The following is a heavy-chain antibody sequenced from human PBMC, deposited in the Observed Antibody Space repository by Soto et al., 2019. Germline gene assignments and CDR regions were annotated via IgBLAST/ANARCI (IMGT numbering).Heavy chain of an antibody. V-gene: IGHV3-30*18. CDR3: AKDFLRGYCSGGTCLGMDV. D-gene: IGHD2-15*01. CDR2: ISHDGSHK. Sequence: QVQLVESGGGVVQPGRSLRLSCAASGFTFSSNIMHWVRQAPGKGLEWVAVISHDGSHKYYEDSVKGRFTISGDNSKNTLYLQMNSLRAEDTAVYFCAKDFLRGYCSGGTCLGMDVWGQGTTVTVSS. J-gene: IGHJ6*02. CDR1: GFTFSSNI.